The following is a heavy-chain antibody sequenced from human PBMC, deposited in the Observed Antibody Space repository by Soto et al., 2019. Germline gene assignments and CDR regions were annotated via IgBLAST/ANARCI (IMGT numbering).Heavy chain of an antibody. CDR2: ISWDGGTT. CDR3: AKDRRSSGWSHFDY. Sequence: GGSLRLSCAASGFTFDAYTMHWVRQAPGKGLEWVSLISWDGGTTYYADSVKGRFIISRDNSKNSLYLQMNSLRTDDTALYYCAKDRRSSGWSHFDYWGQGTLVTVS. V-gene: IGHV3-43*01. D-gene: IGHD6-19*01. CDR1: GFTFDAYT. J-gene: IGHJ4*02.